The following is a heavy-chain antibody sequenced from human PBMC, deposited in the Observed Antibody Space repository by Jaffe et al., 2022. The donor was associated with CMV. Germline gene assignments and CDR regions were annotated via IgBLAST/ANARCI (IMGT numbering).Heavy chain of an antibody. J-gene: IGHJ6*02. CDR3: ARRGAWQWLANSGPHYYYYYGMDV. CDR1: GYTFTSYY. CDR2: INPSGGST. Sequence: QVQLVQSGAEVKKPGASVKVSCKASGYTFTSYYMHWVRQAPGQGLEWMGIINPSGGSTSYAQKFQGRVTMTRDTSTSTVYMELSSLRSEDTAVYYCARRGAWQWLANSGPHYYYYYGMDVWGQGTTVTVSS. D-gene: IGHD6-19*01. V-gene: IGHV1-46*01.